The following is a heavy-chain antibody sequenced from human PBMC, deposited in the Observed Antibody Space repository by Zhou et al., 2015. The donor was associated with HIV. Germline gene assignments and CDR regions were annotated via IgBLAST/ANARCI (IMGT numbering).Heavy chain of an antibody. CDR3: ARKVRATSQQLGWGWFDP. Sequence: QVQLVQSGAEVKKPGSSVKVSCKASGGTFSSYAISWVRQAPGQGLEWMGGIIPIFGTANYAQKFQGRVTITADESTSTAYMELSSLRSEDTAVYYCARKVRATSQQLGWGWFDPWGQGTLVTVSS. CDR1: GGTFSSYA. V-gene: IGHV1-69*01. CDR2: IIPIFGTA. J-gene: IGHJ5*02. D-gene: IGHD6-13*01.